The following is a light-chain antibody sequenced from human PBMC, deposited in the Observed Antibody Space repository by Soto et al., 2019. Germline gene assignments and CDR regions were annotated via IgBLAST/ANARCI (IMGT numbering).Light chain of an antibody. V-gene: IGKV1-39*01. J-gene: IGKJ5*01. CDR3: QQSYSKVT. CDR2: AAS. CDR1: QSISSY. Sequence: IQMTPSPPPPPSSVGDRVTITSRASQSISSYLNWYQQKPGKAPKLLIYAASSLQSGVPSRFSGSGSGTDFTLTISSLQPEDFATYYCQQSYSKVTFGQGTRLEIK.